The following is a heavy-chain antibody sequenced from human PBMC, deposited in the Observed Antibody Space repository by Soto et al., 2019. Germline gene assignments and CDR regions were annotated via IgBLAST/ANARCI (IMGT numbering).Heavy chain of an antibody. J-gene: IGHJ6*02. V-gene: IGHV4-4*02. D-gene: IGHD3-10*01. CDR3: AGNHYYGSGSYYSPEYYYYYYGMDV. Sequence: SEILSLTCAVSGGSISSSNWWSWVRQPPGKGLEWIGEIYHSGSTNYNPSLKSRVTISVDKSKNQFSLKLSSVTAADTAVYYCAGNHYYGSGSYYSPEYYYYYYGMDVWGQVTKVT. CDR2: IYHSGST. CDR1: GGSISSSNW.